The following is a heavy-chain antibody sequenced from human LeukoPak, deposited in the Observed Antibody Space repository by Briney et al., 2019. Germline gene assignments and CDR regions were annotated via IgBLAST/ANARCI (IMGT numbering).Heavy chain of an antibody. J-gene: IGHJ4*02. CDR1: GGSISSYY. D-gene: IGHD1-26*01. CDR3: ARDIVGVTRAFGY. V-gene: IGHV4-59*01. CDR2: IYYSGNT. Sequence: SETLSLACTVSGGSISSYYWSWIRQPPGKGLEWIGYIYYSGNTNYNPSLKSRVTMSVDTSKNQFSLKLNSVTAADTAVYYCARDIVGVTRAFGYWGQGTLATVSS.